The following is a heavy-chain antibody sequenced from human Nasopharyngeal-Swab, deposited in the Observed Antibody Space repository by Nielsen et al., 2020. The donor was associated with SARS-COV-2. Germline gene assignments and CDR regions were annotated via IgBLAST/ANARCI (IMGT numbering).Heavy chain of an antibody. CDR1: GGTFSSYA. J-gene: IGHJ4*02. V-gene: IGHV1-69*13. Sequence: SVKVSCKASGGTFSSYAISWVRQAPGQGLEWMGGVIPIFGTANYAQKFQGRVTITADESTSTAYMELSSLRSEDTAVYYCARTGYGSGSSPFDYWGQGTLVTVSS. D-gene: IGHD3-10*01. CDR3: ARTGYGSGSSPFDY. CDR2: VIPIFGTA.